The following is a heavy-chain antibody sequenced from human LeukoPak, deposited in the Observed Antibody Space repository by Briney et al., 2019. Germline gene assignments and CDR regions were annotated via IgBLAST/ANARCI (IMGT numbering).Heavy chain of an antibody. CDR3: ARSGGDYYDSSGYYLDY. J-gene: IGHJ4*02. V-gene: IGHV1-69*02. Sequence: SVKVSCKASEGTFSSYTISWVRQAPGQGLEWMGRIIPILSIANYAQKFQGRVTITADKSTSTAYMELSSLRSEDTAVYYCARSGGDYYDSSGYYLDYWGQGTLVTVSS. CDR1: EGTFSSYT. D-gene: IGHD3-22*01. CDR2: IIPILSIA.